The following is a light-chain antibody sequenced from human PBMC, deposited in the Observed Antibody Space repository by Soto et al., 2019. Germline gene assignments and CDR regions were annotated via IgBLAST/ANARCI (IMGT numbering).Light chain of an antibody. CDR1: QSVSSSY. CDR3: QHFGGTTFT. J-gene: IGKJ5*01. Sequence: EIVLTQSPGTGSLSPGEGATLSCRASQSVSSSYIAWYQQRPGQTPSLLIYGASTRATGIPDRFSGSGSGTHFTLTISRLEPGDFAVYYCQHFGGTTFTFGQGTRLEIK. V-gene: IGKV3-20*01. CDR2: GAS.